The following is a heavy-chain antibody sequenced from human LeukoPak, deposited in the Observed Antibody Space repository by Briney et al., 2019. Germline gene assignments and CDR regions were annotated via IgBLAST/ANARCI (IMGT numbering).Heavy chain of an antibody. Sequence: SGPTLVKPTQTLTLTCTFSGFSLSTSGVGVGWIRQPPGKALEWLALIYWDDDKRYSPSLKSRLTITKDTSKNQVVLTMTNMDPVDTATYYCAHRRTVLRYFDWLLSSWFDPWGQGTLVTVSS. CDR1: GFSLSTSGVG. CDR3: AHRRTVLRYFDWLLSSWFDP. J-gene: IGHJ5*02. D-gene: IGHD3-9*01. CDR2: IYWDDDK. V-gene: IGHV2-5*02.